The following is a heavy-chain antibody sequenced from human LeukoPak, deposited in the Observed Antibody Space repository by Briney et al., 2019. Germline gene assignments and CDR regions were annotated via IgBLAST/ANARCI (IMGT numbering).Heavy chain of an antibody. CDR2: IKDDGSAK. V-gene: IGHV3-7*01. CDR1: GFTFSRYW. D-gene: IGHD3-22*01. CDR3: ARIGLFERWAFDY. J-gene: IGHJ4*02. Sequence: GGSLRLSCAASGFTFSRYWMSWVRQAPGMGLEWVANIKDDGSAKYYVDSVKGRFTISRDNAKNSLYLQMNSLRAEDTALYYCARIGLFERWAFDYWGQGSLVTVSS.